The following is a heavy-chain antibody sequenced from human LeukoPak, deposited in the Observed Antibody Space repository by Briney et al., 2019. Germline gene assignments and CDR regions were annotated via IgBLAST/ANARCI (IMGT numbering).Heavy chain of an antibody. Sequence: PSETLSLTCTVSGGSISSYYWSWIRQPPGKGLEWIGYISYSGSTNYNPSLKSRVTISIDTSKNQFSLKLRSVTAADTAIYYWARQGYDILTGYIDAFVIWGQGTMVTVSS. CDR1: GGSISSYY. D-gene: IGHD3-9*01. CDR2: ISYSGST. J-gene: IGHJ3*02. V-gene: IGHV4-59*08. CDR3: ARQGYDILTGYIDAFVI.